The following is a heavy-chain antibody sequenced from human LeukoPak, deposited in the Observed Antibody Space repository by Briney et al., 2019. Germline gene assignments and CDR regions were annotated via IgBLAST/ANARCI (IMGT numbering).Heavy chain of an antibody. J-gene: IGHJ4*02. Sequence: PGFSLRLSYLGSGITLSNVWMNWVGQAPGIGLEWVGLSKRKSDGGTIDHAAPVKGRFTISRDDSKNTLYLQMNSRKTEDTAVYYCVKELRGSFDYWGQGAMVTVSS. V-gene: IGHV3-15*01. CDR1: GITLSNVW. D-gene: IGHD3-10*01. CDR2: SKRKSDGGTI. CDR3: VKELRGSFDY.